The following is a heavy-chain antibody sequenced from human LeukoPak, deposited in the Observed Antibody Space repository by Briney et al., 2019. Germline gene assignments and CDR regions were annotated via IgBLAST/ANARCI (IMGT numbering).Heavy chain of an antibody. CDR2: IRSSSSTI. V-gene: IGHV3-48*02. CDR3: ARAGSHYYGSGSGFYFDY. Sequence: GGSLRLSCAASGXSFSSYSVNWVRQAPGKGLEWVSYIRSSSSTIYYADSVKGRFTISRDNAKNSLYLQMNSLRDEDTAVYYCARAGSHYYGSGSGFYFDYWGQGTLVTVSS. CDR1: GXSFSSYS. J-gene: IGHJ4*02. D-gene: IGHD3-10*01.